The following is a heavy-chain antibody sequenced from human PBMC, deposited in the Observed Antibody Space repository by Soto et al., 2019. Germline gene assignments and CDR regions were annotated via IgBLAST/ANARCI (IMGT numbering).Heavy chain of an antibody. CDR2: INHSGST. J-gene: IGHJ4*02. Sequence: LCLSCAVYGGCFRGCYWSWIRQPPGKGLECIGEINHSGSTNYNPSLKSRVTISVDTSKNQFSLKLSSVTAADTAVYYCARVSSWGFDYWGQGTLVTVSS. V-gene: IGHV4-34*01. CDR1: GGCFRGCY. CDR3: ARVSSWGFDY. D-gene: IGHD3-16*01.